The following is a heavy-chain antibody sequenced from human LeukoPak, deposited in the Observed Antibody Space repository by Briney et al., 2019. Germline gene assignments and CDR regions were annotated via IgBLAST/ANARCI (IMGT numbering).Heavy chain of an antibody. CDR2: ISGSGGST. V-gene: IGHV3-23*01. J-gene: IGHJ6*03. CDR1: GFTFSTYT. CDR3: AKEGGSSSWYYYYYMDV. D-gene: IGHD6-13*01. Sequence: GGSLRLSCAASGFTFSTYTMSWVRQAPGKGLEWVSAISGSGGSTYYADSVEGRFTISRDNSKNTLYLQMNSLRAEDTAVYYCAKEGGSSSWYYYYYMDVWGKGTTVTISS.